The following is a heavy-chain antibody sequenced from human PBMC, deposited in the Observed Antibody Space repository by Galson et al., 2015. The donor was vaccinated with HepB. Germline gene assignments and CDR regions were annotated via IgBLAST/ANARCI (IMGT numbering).Heavy chain of an antibody. CDR2: LDWDGDK. CDR1: GFSVSTSGMS. CDR3: ARTIISGRYPDYDYHGMDV. Sequence: PALVKPTQTLTLTCTLSGFSVSTSGMSVSWIRQPPGKALEWLAPLDWDGDKHFSTSLKTRLTISKDTSKNQVVLTLTNVDPVDTATYYCARTIISGRYPDYDYHGMDVWGQGTMVTVSS. J-gene: IGHJ6*02. D-gene: IGHD1-26*01. V-gene: IGHV2-70*01.